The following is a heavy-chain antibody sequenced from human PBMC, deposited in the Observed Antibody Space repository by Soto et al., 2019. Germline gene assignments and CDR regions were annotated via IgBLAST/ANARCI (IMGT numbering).Heavy chain of an antibody. V-gene: IGHV1-69*02. CDR1: GGTFSSHS. J-gene: IGHJ4*02. D-gene: IGHD1-26*01. CDR3: ARGLASATIAS. CDR2: VVPVLNVA. Sequence: QVHLVQSGPEVKKPGSSVKVSCKASGGTFSSHSISWIRQAPGQGLEWMGRVVPVLNVADYAQKFQGRVTITADTSTNTAYLDMSSLRSEATAVYFCARGLASATIASWGQGTLVSVSS.